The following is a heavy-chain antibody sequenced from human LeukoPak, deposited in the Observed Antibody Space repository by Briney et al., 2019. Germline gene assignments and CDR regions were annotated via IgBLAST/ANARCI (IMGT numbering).Heavy chain of an antibody. Sequence: SETLSLTCAVYGETFSGFYWSWIRQPPGKGLEWIGEINYSGSTNYNPSLKNRVSLSVDTSKNQFSLNLNSVTAADTAVHYCAREGVSVTNFEYWGQGTLVTVSS. CDR2: INYSGST. D-gene: IGHD5/OR15-5a*01. V-gene: IGHV4-34*01. CDR3: AREGVSVTNFEY. J-gene: IGHJ4*02. CDR1: GETFSGFY.